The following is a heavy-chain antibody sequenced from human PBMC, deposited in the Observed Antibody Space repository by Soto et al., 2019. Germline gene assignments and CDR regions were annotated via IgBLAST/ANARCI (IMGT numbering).Heavy chain of an antibody. CDR2: IWYDGSKK. J-gene: IGHJ1*01. CDR1: GFTFRSHA. Sequence: QVQLVESGGGVVQPGRSLRLSCAASGFTFRSHAMHWVRRAPGKGLEWVAVIWYDGSKKYYADSVKGRFTLRKDDLKNKLSRLMHRLVAADTGVFSQVHLPRWSGLLFKHSGPGTLVTVSS. D-gene: IGHD3-3*01. V-gene: IGHV3-33*01. CDR3: VHLPRWSGLLFKH.